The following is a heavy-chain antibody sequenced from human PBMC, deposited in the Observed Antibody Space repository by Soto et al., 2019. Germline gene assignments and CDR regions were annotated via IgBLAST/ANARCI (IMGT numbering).Heavy chain of an antibody. CDR2: IYSGGST. V-gene: IGHV3-66*01. Sequence: GGSLRLSCAASGFTVSSNYMSWVRQAPGKGLEWVSVIYSGGSTYYADSVKGRFTISRDNSKNTLYLQMNSLRAEDTAVYYCARVGRFVVATILTPGLDYWGQGTLVTVSS. CDR3: ARVGRFVVATILTPGLDY. J-gene: IGHJ4*02. D-gene: IGHD5-12*01. CDR1: GFTVSSNY.